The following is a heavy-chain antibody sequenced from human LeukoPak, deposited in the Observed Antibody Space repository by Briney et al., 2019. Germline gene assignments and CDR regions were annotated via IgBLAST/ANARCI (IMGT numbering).Heavy chain of an antibody. J-gene: IGHJ4*02. D-gene: IGHD4-17*01. V-gene: IGHV4-30-4*08. CDR2: IYYSGST. CDR1: GGSISSGDYY. CDR3: ARYAVTTLDY. Sequence: SETLSLTCTVSGGSISSGDYYWSWIRQPSGKGLEWIGYIYYSGSTYYNPSLKSRVTISVDTSKNQFSLKLSSVTAADTAVYYCARYAVTTLDYWGQGTLVTVSS.